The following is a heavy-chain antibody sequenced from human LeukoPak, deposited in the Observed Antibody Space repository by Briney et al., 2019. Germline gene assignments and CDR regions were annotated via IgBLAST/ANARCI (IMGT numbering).Heavy chain of an antibody. V-gene: IGHV3-20*01. CDR2: INWNGGST. J-gene: IGHJ3*02. Sequence: PGGSLRLSCAASGFTVSSNYMSWVRQAPGKGLEWGSGINWNGGSTGYADSVKGRFTISRDNAKNSLYLQMNSLRAEDTALYHCAREWFGNGAFDIWGQGTMVTVSS. CDR1: GFTVSSNY. D-gene: IGHD3-10*01. CDR3: AREWFGNGAFDI.